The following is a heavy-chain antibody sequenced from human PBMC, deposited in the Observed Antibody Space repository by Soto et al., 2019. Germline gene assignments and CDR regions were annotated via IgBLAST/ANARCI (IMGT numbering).Heavy chain of an antibody. CDR2: IVVGSGNT. D-gene: IGHD3-10*01. J-gene: IGHJ4*02. CDR1: GFTFTSSA. CDR3: AADPLGGINNYFDY. V-gene: IGHV1-58*01. Sequence: WASVKVSCKASGFTFTSSAVQWVRQARGQRLEWIGWIVVGSGNTNYAQKFQERVTITRDMSTSTAYMELSSLRSEDTAVYYCAADPLGGINNYFDYWGQGTLVTVSS.